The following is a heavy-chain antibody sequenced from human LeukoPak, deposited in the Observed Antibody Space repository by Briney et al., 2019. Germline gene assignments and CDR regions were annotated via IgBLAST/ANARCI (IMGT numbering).Heavy chain of an antibody. D-gene: IGHD3/OR15-3a*01. V-gene: IGHV4-39*01. Sequence: SETLSLTCSVSGGFVTSQEYYWAWIRQPPGRGLGWIGAAFYGGSTYYNPSLKSRATISVDTSQNQFSLKLTSVTAADTAAFYCAAYDVSTGRPLDPWGQGTLVTVSS. CDR3: AAYDVSTGRPLDP. CDR1: GGFVTSQEYY. J-gene: IGHJ5*02. CDR2: AFYGGST.